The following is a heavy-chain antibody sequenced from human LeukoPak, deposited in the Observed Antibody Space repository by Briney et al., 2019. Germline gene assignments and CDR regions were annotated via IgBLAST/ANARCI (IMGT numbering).Heavy chain of an antibody. Sequence: SQTLSLTCAISGDSVSSNSAAWNWIRQSPSRGLEWLGRTYYRSKWYNDYAVSVKSRITINPDTSKNQFSLQLNSVTPEDTAVYYCARDLRLKDSSGYLFDYWGQGTLVTVSS. CDR1: GDSVSSNSAA. CDR3: ARDLRLKDSSGYLFDY. D-gene: IGHD3-22*01. J-gene: IGHJ4*02. V-gene: IGHV6-1*01. CDR2: TYYRSKWYN.